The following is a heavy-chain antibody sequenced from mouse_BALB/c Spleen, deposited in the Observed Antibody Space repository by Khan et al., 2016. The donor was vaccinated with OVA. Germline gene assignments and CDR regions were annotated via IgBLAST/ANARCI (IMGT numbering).Heavy chain of an antibody. Sequence: EVQLQESGPSLVKPSQTLSLTCSVTGDSITTGYWNWIRKFPGNKLEYMGYIIYTGYTYYNPSLKSRISITRHTSNNQYYLQLNSVTDEDTATYYCAGSAYRYAFDYWDRGTPVTVSA. CDR2: IIYTGYT. J-gene: IGHJ3*01. CDR3: AGSAYRYAFDY. CDR1: GDSITTGY. D-gene: IGHD2-14*01. V-gene: IGHV3-8*02.